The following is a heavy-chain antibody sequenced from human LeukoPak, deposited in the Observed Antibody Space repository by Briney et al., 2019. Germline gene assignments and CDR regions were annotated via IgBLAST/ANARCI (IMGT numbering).Heavy chain of an antibody. CDR2: IYSGGAT. CDR3: AKASRRGYYYYGMDV. V-gene: IGHV3-53*01. D-gene: IGHD3-16*01. J-gene: IGHJ6*02. Sequence: GGSLRLSCAASGFTVSNNYMRWVRQAPGKGLEWVSLIYSGGATYYADSVKGRFTISRDNSKNTLYLQMNSLRAEDTAVYYCAKASRRGYYYYGMDVWGQGTTVTVSS. CDR1: GFTVSNNY.